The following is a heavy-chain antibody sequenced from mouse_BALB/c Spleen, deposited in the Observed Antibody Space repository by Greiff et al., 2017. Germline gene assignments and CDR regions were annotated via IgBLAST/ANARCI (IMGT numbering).Heavy chain of an antibody. CDR2: INPSSGYT. CDR1: GYTFTSYT. J-gene: IGHJ4*01. CDR3: ARFYYGSSYAMDY. Sequence: SAAELARPGASVKMSCKASGYTFTSYTMHWVKQRPGQGLEWIGYINPSSGYTEYNQKFKDKTTLTADKSSSTAYMQLSSLTSEDSAVYYCARFYYGSSYAMDYWGQGTSVTVSS. D-gene: IGHD1-1*01. V-gene: IGHV1-4*02.